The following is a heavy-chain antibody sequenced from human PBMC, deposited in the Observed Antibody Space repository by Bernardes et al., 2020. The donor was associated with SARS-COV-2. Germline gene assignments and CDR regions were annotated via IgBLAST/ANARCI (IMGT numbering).Heavy chain of an antibody. CDR1: GFTFSSYS. D-gene: IGHD2-15*01. CDR3: ARRLIVEARAGLDY. V-gene: IGHV3-21*05. Sequence: GGSLRLSCAASGFTFSSYSMYWVRETPGKGLEWVSHIGPSSRDISYADSVKGRFTISRDDAENSLYLQMNSLTAEDTAVYYCARRLIVEARAGLDYCGQGTLVTVSS. CDR2: IGPSSRDI. J-gene: IGHJ4*02.